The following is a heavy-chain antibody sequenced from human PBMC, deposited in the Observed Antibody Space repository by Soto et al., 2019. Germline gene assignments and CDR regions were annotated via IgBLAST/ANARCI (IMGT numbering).Heavy chain of an antibody. D-gene: IGHD2-15*01. J-gene: IGHJ3*01. CDR1: GFCFHVYY. CDR2: ISILGDST. CDR3: TRDSATTRTFPHNTFNL. V-gene: IGHV3-11*01. Sequence: QDQLADSGGGLLQPGGSRRLCCAASGFCFHVYYMTWVRQAPGSGLELVASISILGDSTYYADSVKGRFTISRANAQSSLYLQMDTLRPENAAVYYCTRDSATTRTFPHNTFNLGGQGTTVTV.